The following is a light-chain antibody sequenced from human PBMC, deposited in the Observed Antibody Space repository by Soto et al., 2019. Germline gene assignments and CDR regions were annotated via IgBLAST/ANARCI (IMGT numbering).Light chain of an antibody. Sequence: DIQMTQSPTSLSASAGDRVTISCRATQSISHYLAWYQQRPGRGPKLLIYAASTLHSGVPSRFSGSGSGTDFTLTISSLQPEDVGTYYCQKYDSGPFTFGPGTKVDLK. CDR2: AAS. CDR3: QKYDSGPFT. CDR1: QSISHY. J-gene: IGKJ3*01. V-gene: IGKV1-27*01.